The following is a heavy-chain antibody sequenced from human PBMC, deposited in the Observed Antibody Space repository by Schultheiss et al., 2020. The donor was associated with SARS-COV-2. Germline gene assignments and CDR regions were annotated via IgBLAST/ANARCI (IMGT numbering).Heavy chain of an antibody. J-gene: IGHJ5*02. CDR1: GASLSSGSY. V-gene: IGHV4-61*02. D-gene: IGHD6-6*01. CDR3: ARDRQLLVGGIDP. Sequence: TLSLTCTVSGASLSSGSYWSWIRQTAGKGLEWIGRVYVTGDTSYNPSLQSRFTISVDTSKNELSLELRSVTAADTAVYYFARDRQLLVGGIDPWGQGTLVTVSS. CDR2: VYVTGDT.